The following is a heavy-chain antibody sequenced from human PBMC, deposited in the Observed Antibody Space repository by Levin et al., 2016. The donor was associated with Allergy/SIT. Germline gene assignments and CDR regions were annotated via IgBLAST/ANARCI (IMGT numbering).Heavy chain of an antibody. CDR3: ARDRDVWSSGWSAGGY. V-gene: IGHV1-69*01. Sequence: WVRQAPGQGLEWMGGIIPIFGTANYAQKFQGRVTITADESTSTAYMELSSLRSEDTAVYYCARDRDVWSSGWSAGGYWGQGTLVTVSS. D-gene: IGHD6-19*01. J-gene: IGHJ4*02. CDR2: IIPIFGTA.